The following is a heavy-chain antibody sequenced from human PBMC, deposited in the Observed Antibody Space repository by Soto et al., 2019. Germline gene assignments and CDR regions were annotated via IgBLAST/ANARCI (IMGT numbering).Heavy chain of an antibody. Sequence: ASVKVSCKASGYTFTSYDINWVRQATGQGLEWMGWMNPNSGNTGYAQKFQGRVTMTRNTSISTAYMELSSLRSEDTAVYYCARGRRSSGSYHNWFDPWGQGTLVTVSS. D-gene: IGHD1-26*01. CDR3: ARGRRSSGSYHNWFDP. J-gene: IGHJ5*02. CDR2: MNPNSGNT. CDR1: GYTFTSYD. V-gene: IGHV1-8*01.